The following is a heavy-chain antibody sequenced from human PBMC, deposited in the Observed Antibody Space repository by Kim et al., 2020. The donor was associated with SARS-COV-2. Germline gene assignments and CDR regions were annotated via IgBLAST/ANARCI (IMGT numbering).Heavy chain of an antibody. V-gene: IGHV3-23*01. D-gene: IGHD3-22*01. Sequence: KGRFTISRDNSKNTLYLQMNSLRAEDTAVYYCAKGPLYYYDSSGYSAFDIWGQGTMVTVSS. CDR3: AKGPLYYYDSSGYSAFDI. J-gene: IGHJ3*02.